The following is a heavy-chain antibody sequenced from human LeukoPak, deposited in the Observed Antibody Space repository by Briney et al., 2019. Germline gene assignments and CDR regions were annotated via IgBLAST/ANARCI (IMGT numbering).Heavy chain of an antibody. V-gene: IGHV3-30*03. CDR2: ISYDGSNK. CDR1: GLTLNNYG. Sequence: GGSRRLSCAPAGLTLNNYGIHWVRQAPGKGLEWVAVISYDGSNKYYGDSVKGRFAISRDNSKNTLFLQMNSLRAEDTAVYYCTTLHFWGQGTLVTVSS. D-gene: IGHD3-3*02. CDR3: TTLHF. J-gene: IGHJ4*02.